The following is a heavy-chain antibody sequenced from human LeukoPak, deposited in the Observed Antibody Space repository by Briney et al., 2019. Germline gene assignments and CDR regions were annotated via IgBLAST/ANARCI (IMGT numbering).Heavy chain of an antibody. J-gene: IGHJ4*02. Sequence: GGSLRLSCAASGFNFANHAMSWVRQTPGKGLEWVSAISGGGDITYYADSVTGRFTVSRDNSKDTLFLQMHSLRPGDTAVYYCVREDTPATANYWGQGTLVTISS. CDR2: ISGGGDIT. CDR3: VREDTPATANY. CDR1: GFNFANHA. V-gene: IGHV3-23*01. D-gene: IGHD2-21*02.